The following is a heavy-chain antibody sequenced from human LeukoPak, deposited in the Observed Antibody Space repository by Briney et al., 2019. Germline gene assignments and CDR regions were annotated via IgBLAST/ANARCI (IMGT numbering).Heavy chain of an antibody. D-gene: IGHD3-22*01. CDR2: INPNSGGT. V-gene: IGHV1-2*02. J-gene: IGHJ4*02. CDR1: GYTFTVYF. CDR3: ARELNYDSRGYYFDY. Sequence: ASVTVSFTASGYTFTVYFMHWVRQAPGQGHEWMGWINPNSGGTNYSQKFQGRVTMTRDTSISTAYMELSRLRSDDTAVYYCARELNYDSRGYYFDYWGQGTLVSVSS.